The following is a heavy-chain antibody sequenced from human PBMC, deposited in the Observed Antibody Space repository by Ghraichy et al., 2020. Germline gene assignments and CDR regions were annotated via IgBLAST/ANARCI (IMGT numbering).Heavy chain of an antibody. V-gene: IGHV3-48*02. CDR1: GFTFSSYS. J-gene: IGHJ4*02. Sequence: GGSLRLSCAASGFTFSSYSMNWVRQAPGKGLEWVSYISSSSSTIYYADSVKGRFTISRDNAKNSLYLQMNSLRDEDTAVYYCARDHRTVVTTVRTEFDYWGQGTLVTVSS. D-gene: IGHD4-23*01. CDR2: ISSSSSTI. CDR3: ARDHRTVVTTVRTEFDY.